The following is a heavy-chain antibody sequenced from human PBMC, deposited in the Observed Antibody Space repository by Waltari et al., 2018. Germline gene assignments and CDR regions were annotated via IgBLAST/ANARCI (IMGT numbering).Heavy chain of an antibody. V-gene: IGHV1-69*05. CDR2: IIPMFGKT. CDR1: GGTFSNYA. J-gene: IGHJ4*02. Sequence: VQLVQSGAEVKKPGSSVKVSCKAAGGTFSNYAISWVRQAPGQGLEWGGGIIPMFGKTNYTQKFQGRVTITTDESTSTAFMELSSLRSEDTAVYYCVYKGYISGRRNLDYWGQGTLVTVSS. CDR3: VYKGYISGRRNLDY. D-gene: IGHD6-19*01.